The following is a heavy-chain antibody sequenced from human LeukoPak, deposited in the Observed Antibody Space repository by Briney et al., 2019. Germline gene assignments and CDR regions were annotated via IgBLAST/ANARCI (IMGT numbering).Heavy chain of an antibody. CDR3: AREGGPREANWFDP. CDR1: GGSISSSSYY. V-gene: IGHV4-39*07. D-gene: IGHD1-26*01. Sequence: SETLSLTCTVSGGSISSSSYYWGWIRQPPGKGLEWIGSIYYSGSTYYNPSLKSRVTISVDRSKNQFSLKLSSVTAADTAVYYCAREGGPREANWFDPWGQGTLVTVSS. J-gene: IGHJ5*02. CDR2: IYYSGST.